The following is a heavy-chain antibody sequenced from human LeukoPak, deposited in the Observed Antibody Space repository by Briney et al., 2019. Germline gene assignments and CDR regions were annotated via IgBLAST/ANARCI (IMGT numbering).Heavy chain of an antibody. V-gene: IGHV4-4*07. CDR1: GGSISSYY. D-gene: IGHD3-9*01. CDR2: IYTSGST. Sequence: SETLSLTCTVSGGSISSYYWSWIRQPAGQGLEGIGRIYTSGSTNYNPSLKSRVTMSVDTSMNQFSLKLNSVTAADTAVYYCARDYDVLTAYPPTQLFDPWGQGTLVTVSS. CDR3: ARDYDVLTAYPPTQLFDP. J-gene: IGHJ5*02.